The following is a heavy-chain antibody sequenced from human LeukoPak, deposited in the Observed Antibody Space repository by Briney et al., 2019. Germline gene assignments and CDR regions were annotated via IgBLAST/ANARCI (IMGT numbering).Heavy chain of an antibody. Sequence: GGSLRLSCAASGFTFSSYAMSWVRQAPGKGLEWVSAISGSGGSTYYADSVKGRFTISRDNSKNTLYLQMNSLRAEDTAVYYCAKDGMVVVPAAIPYNWLDPWGQGTLVTVSS. CDR2: ISGSGGST. D-gene: IGHD2-2*02. J-gene: IGHJ5*02. CDR1: GFTFSSYA. CDR3: AKDGMVVVPAAIPYNWLDP. V-gene: IGHV3-23*01.